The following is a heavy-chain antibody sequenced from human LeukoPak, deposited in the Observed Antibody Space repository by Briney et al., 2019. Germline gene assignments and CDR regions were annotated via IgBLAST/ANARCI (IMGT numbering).Heavy chain of an antibody. CDR1: GFTFSSYS. CDR3: ARGLDIVVVPAASDY. Sequence: GGSLRLSCAASGFTFSSYSMNWVRQAPGKGLEWVSSISSSSSYIYYADSVKGRFTISRDNAKNSLYLQMNSLRAEDTDVYYCARGLDIVVVPAASDYWGQGTLVTVSS. CDR2: ISSSSSYI. D-gene: IGHD2-2*01. V-gene: IGHV3-21*01. J-gene: IGHJ4*02.